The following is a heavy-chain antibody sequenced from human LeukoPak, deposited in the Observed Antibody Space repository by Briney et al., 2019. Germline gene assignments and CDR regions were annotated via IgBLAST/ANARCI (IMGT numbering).Heavy chain of an antibody. Sequence: PGGSLRLSCAASGFSFTYYSFHWVRQTPGKGLEWVAHVASDGSYKWYADSVEGRFFISRDNSKNMVFLEMNSLRNEDTGVYFCARDTGWSPFYWGRGTLVTVSS. D-gene: IGHD6-19*01. V-gene: IGHV3-30*04. CDR2: VASDGSYK. CDR1: GFSFTYYS. CDR3: ARDTGWSPFY. J-gene: IGHJ4*02.